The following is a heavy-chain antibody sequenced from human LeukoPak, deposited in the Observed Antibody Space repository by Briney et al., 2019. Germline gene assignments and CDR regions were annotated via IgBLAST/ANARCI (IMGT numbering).Heavy chain of an antibody. D-gene: IGHD2-2*01. CDR3: ARDPPLGSCSTISCPHLDY. Sequence: GGSLRLSCAASGFTFSRYSMNWVRQAPGKGLEWVSSISSSSSFRYYADSVKGRFTISRDNAKNSLYLQMNSLRAEDTAVYYCARDPPLGSCSTISCPHLDYWGQGTLVTVSS. CDR1: GFTFSRYS. J-gene: IGHJ4*02. V-gene: IGHV3-21*01. CDR2: ISSSSSFR.